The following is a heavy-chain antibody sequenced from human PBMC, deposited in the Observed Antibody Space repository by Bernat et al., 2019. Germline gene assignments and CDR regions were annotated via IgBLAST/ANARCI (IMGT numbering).Heavy chain of an antibody. CDR3: ARFPCGGDCYDAFDI. D-gene: IGHD2-21*02. CDR1: GFTFSSYA. CDR2: ISYDGNNK. Sequence: QVQLVGSGGGVVQPGRSLRLSCAASGFTFSSYAMHWVRQAPGKGLEWVAVISYDGNNKYYADSVKGRFTISRDNSKNTLYLQMNSLRAEDTAVYYCARFPCGGDCYDAFDIWGQGTMVTVSS. V-gene: IGHV3-30-3*01. J-gene: IGHJ3*02.